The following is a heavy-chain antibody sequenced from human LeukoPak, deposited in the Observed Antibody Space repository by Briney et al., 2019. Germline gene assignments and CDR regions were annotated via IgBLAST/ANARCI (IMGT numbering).Heavy chain of an antibody. CDR2: IWYDGSNK. D-gene: IGHD3-10*01. CDR3: ARNGITMVRGVIDY. Sequence: PGGSLRLSCAASGFTFSSYGMHWVRQAPGKGLEWVAVIWYDGSNKYYADSVKGRFTISRDNSKNTLYLQMNSLRAEDTAVYYCARNGITMVRGVIDYWGQGTLVTVSS. J-gene: IGHJ4*02. V-gene: IGHV3-33*01. CDR1: GFTFSSYG.